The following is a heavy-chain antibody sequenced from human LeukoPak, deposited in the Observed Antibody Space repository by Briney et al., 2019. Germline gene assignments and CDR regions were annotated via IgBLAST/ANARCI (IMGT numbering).Heavy chain of an antibody. V-gene: IGHV3-64D*06. Sequence: GSLKLLCSAPWFHLHNFSKQWVRPAPGEGLEYGLGIITNGGSTSYADSVKGRFTISRNNSKNTLYLQMSSLRPEDTAVYYCVKGATVALLNYFDHWGQGTLVTVSS. CDR2: IITNGGST. J-gene: IGHJ4*02. CDR1: FHLHNFS. D-gene: IGHD6-19*01. CDR3: VKGATVALLNYFDH.